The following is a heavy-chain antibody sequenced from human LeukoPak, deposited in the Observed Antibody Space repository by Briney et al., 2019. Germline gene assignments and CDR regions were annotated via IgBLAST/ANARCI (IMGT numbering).Heavy chain of an antibody. CDR3: ARRLTYFDSSGYLDY. D-gene: IGHD3-22*01. V-gene: IGHV3-21*01. Sequence: GGSLRLSCAASGFTFSTYSMNWVRQAPGKGLEWVSSISSVNNYISYADSVKGRFTISRDNAKSSLYLQMNSLRAEDTAVYFCARRLTYFDSSGYLDYWGQGTLVTVS. CDR2: ISSVNNYI. J-gene: IGHJ4*02. CDR1: GFTFSTYS.